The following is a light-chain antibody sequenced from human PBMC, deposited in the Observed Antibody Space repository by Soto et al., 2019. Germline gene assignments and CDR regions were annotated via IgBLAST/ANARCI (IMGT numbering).Light chain of an antibody. CDR3: QQHLSTPLT. J-gene: IGKJ4*01. V-gene: IGKV4-1*01. Sequence: DIVMTQSPDSLAVSLGERATINCKSSQSVLYSSNNKNYLAWYQQKPGQPPKLLIYWASTRESGVPDRFSGSGSGTDFTLTISSLQAEDVEIYYCQQHLSTPLTFGGGTKVELK. CDR1: QSVLYSSNNKNY. CDR2: WAS.